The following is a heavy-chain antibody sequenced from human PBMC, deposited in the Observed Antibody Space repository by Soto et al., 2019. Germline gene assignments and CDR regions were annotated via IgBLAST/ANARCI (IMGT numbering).Heavy chain of an antibody. J-gene: IGHJ3*02. V-gene: IGHV4-59*01. CDR2: VYYSGST. CDR1: GASISSSY. Sequence: QVQLQESGPGLVKPSETLSLTCTVSGASISSSYWSWIRQSPGKGLKWIGYVYYSGSTKYNPALKSRVTISVDTSKNQFSAKLGSVTAADTAVYYCARGYYDTSGQSNTFDIWGQGTMVTVSS. CDR3: ARGYYDTSGQSNTFDI. D-gene: IGHD3-22*01.